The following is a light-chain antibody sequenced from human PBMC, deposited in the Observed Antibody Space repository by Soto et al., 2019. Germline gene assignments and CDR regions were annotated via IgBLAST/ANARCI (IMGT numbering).Light chain of an antibody. CDR1: QSFRGL. Sequence: EIVMTQSPATLSVSPGERATVSCRASQSFRGLLAWYQQKPGQAPRLLIYDAYNRATGIPPRFSGSGSGTDFTLTISGLQSEDFAVYYCQQYNNWPQTFGQGTKVDIK. V-gene: IGKV3D-15*01. J-gene: IGKJ1*01. CDR3: QQYNNWPQT. CDR2: DAY.